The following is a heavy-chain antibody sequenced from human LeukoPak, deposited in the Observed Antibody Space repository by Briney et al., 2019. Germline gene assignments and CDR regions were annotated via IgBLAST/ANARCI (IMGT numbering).Heavy chain of an antibody. V-gene: IGHV3-53*01. Sequence: GGSLRLSCAASGFTVSSNYMSWVRQAPGKGLEWVSVIYSGGSTYYADSVKGRFTISRDNSQNTVFLQMNSLRAEDTAVYYCARELSPGTDDYLIVGATGADYWGQGTLVTVSS. CDR1: GFTVSSNY. J-gene: IGHJ4*02. D-gene: IGHD1-26*01. CDR3: ARELSPGTDDYLIVGATGADY. CDR2: IYSGGST.